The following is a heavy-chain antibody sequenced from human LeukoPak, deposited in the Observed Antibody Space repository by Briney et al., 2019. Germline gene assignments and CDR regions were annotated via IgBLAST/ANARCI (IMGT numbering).Heavy chain of an antibody. CDR1: GFTFSSHV. Sequence: AGGSLRLSCAASGFTFSSHVMTWVRQAPGKGLEWVSGISASGDTTYYADSVKGRFTISRDNSKNTLYLQMNSLRVEDTAVYYCTVYSGYDHFDYWGQGTLVTVSS. CDR2: ISASGDTT. V-gene: IGHV3-23*01. D-gene: IGHD5-12*01. CDR3: TVYSGYDHFDY. J-gene: IGHJ4*02.